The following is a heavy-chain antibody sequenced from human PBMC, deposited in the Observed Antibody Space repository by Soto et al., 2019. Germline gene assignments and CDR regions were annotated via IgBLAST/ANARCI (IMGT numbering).Heavy chain of an antibody. Sequence: PGGSLRLSCAASGFTFSNAWMSWVRQAPGKGLEWVGRIKSKTDGGTTDYAAPVKGRFTISRDDSKNTLYLQMNSLKTEDTAVYYCTTGLVNYYDSSGFRAHYGMDVWGQGTTVTVSS. J-gene: IGHJ6*02. CDR3: TTGLVNYYDSSGFRAHYGMDV. D-gene: IGHD3-22*01. CDR1: GFTFSNAW. V-gene: IGHV3-15*01. CDR2: IKSKTDGGTT.